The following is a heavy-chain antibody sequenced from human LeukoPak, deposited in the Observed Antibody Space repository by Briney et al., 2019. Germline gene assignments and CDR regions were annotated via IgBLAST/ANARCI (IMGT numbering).Heavy chain of an antibody. CDR1: GFTFSSYS. CDR3: ASASPYYYDSFD. CDR2: ISSSSSYI. Sequence: WGSLRLSCAASGFTFSSYSMNGVSQAPGKGLEWVSSISSSSSYIYYADSVKGRFTISRDNAKNSLYLQMNSLRAEDTAVYYCASASPYYYDSFDWGQGTLVTVSS. J-gene: IGHJ4*02. V-gene: IGHV3-21*01. D-gene: IGHD3-22*01.